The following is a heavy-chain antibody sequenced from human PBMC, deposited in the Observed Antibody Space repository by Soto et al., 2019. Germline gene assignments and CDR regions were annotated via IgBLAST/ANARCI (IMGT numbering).Heavy chain of an antibody. J-gene: IGHJ4*02. Sequence: SETLSLTCTVSGGSISSGGYYWSWIRQHPGKGLEWIGYIYYSGSTYYNPSLKSRVTISLDTSKNQFSLKLSSVTAADTAVYYCASRKSSPYFDYWGQGVQVTSPQ. V-gene: IGHV4-31*03. CDR1: GGSISSGGYY. CDR2: IYYSGST. D-gene: IGHD3-10*01. CDR3: ASRKSSPYFDY.